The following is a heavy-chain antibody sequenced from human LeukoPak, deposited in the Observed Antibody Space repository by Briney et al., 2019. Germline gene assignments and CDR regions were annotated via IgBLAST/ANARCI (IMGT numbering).Heavy chain of an antibody. J-gene: IGHJ6*02. CDR3: ARAHGPDFWSGYSKGNYYYYGMDV. V-gene: IGHV3-33*01. CDR1: GFTFSSYG. CDR2: IWYDGSNK. Sequence: PGRSLRLSCAASGFTFSSYGMHWVRQAPGKGLEWVAVIWYDGSNKYYADSVKGRFTISRDNSKNTLYLQMNSLRAEDTAVYYCARAHGPDFWSGYSKGNYYYYGMDVWGQGTTVTVSS. D-gene: IGHD3-3*01.